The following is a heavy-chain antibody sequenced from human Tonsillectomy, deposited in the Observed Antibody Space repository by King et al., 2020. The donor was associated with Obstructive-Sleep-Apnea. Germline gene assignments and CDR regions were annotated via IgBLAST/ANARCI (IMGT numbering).Heavy chain of an antibody. J-gene: IGHJ4*02. V-gene: IGHV1-69*12. CDR3: ARGRGGYSESSGYYSYFDY. D-gene: IGHD3-22*01. CDR1: GGTFRSYA. CDR2: IIPIFGTA. Sequence: QLVQSGAEVKKPGSSVKVSCKASGGTFRSYAISWVRQAPGQGLEWMGGIIPIFGTANYAQNFQGKVTITADESTSTAYMGLSSLRSEDTAVYYCARGRGGYSESSGYYSYFDYWGQGTLVTVSS.